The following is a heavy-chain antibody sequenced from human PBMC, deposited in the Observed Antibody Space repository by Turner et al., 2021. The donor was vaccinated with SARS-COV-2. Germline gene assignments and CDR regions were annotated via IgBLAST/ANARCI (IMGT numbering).Heavy chain of an antibody. Sequence: QVQLVQSGAEVKKPGASVKVSCKASGYTFTGYYMHWVRQAPGQGLEWMGWINPNSGGTNYAQKFQGRVTMTRDTSISTAYMVLSRLRSDDTAVYYCARSPKWSGYYPRYYFDYWGQGTLVTVSS. CDR3: ARSPKWSGYYPRYYFDY. J-gene: IGHJ4*02. CDR1: GYTFTGYY. V-gene: IGHV1-2*02. D-gene: IGHD3-3*01. CDR2: INPNSGGT.